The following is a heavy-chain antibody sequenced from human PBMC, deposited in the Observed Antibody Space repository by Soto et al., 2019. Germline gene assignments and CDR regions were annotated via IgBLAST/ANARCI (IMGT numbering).Heavy chain of an antibody. CDR2: VIPIFGTA. Sequence: QVQLMQSGAEVKKPGSSVKVSCKASGGTFSSYAISWVRQAPGQGLGWMGGVIPIFGTANYAQKFQGRVTITADESTSTAYMELSSLRSEDRGVDYCARVAGAGNFGYWGQGSLVTVSS. V-gene: IGHV1-69*12. CDR3: ARVAGAGNFGY. CDR1: GGTFSSYA. D-gene: IGHD6-19*01. J-gene: IGHJ4*02.